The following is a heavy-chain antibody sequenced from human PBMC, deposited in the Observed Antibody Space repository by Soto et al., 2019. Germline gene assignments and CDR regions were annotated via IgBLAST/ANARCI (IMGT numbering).Heavy chain of an antibody. CDR2: IYHSGST. CDR1: SGSISSSNW. J-gene: IGHJ4*02. CDR3: ARAFWGDSRTFDY. V-gene: IGHV4-4*02. D-gene: IGHD7-27*01. Sequence: SETLSLTCAVSSGSISSSNWWSWVRQPPGKGLEWIGEIYHSGSTNYNPSLKSRVTISVDKSKNQFSLKLSSVTAADTAVYYCARAFWGDSRTFDYWGQGTLVTVSS.